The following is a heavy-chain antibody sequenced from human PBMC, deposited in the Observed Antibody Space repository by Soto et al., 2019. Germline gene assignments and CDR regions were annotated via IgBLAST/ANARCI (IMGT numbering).Heavy chain of an antibody. V-gene: IGHV1-69*13. J-gene: IGHJ6*02. CDR3: AITHCSSTSCWYYYYGMDV. CDR2: IIPIFGTA. Sequence: SVKVSCKASGGTFSSYSISWVRQAPGQGLEWMGGIIPIFGTANYAQKFQGRVTITADESTSTAYMELSSLRSEDTAVYYCAITHCSSTSCWYYYYGMDVWGQGTTVTVSS. CDR1: GGTFSSYS. D-gene: IGHD2-2*01.